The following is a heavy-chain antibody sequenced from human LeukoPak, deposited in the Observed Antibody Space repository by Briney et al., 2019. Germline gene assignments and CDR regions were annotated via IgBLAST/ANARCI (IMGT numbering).Heavy chain of an antibody. J-gene: IGHJ4*02. Sequence: SETLSLTCTVSGGSISSGDYYWSWIRQPPGKGLEWIGYIYYSGSTYYNPSLKSRVTISVDTSKNQFSLKLSSVTAADTAVYYCARGGVQLWTRAFDYWGQGTLVTVSS. CDR1: GGSISSGDYY. V-gene: IGHV4-30-4*01. CDR3: ARGGVQLWTRAFDY. CDR2: IYYSGST. D-gene: IGHD5-18*01.